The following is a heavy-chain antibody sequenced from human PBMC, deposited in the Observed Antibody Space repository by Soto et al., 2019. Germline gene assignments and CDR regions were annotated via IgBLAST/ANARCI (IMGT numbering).Heavy chain of an antibody. Sequence: QVQLVQSGAEVKKPGASVKVTCKASGYTFPVNGIGWVRQAPGQGLEWMGWISAYNGNTNYAQKLQGRVTMTTDTSTSTAYMELRSLRSDDTAVYYCARESTMRGLEYWGQGTLVTVSS. CDR1: GYTFPVNG. CDR3: ARESTMRGLEY. V-gene: IGHV1-18*01. J-gene: IGHJ4*02. D-gene: IGHD5-12*01. CDR2: ISAYNGNT.